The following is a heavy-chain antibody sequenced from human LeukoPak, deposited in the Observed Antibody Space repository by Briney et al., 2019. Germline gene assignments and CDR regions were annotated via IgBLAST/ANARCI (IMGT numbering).Heavy chain of an antibody. J-gene: IGHJ6*03. CDR1: GFTFSSYD. D-gene: IGHD4-23*01. CDR3: ARGATGTVVRGAYYYYMDV. Sequence: GGSLRLSCAASGFTFSSYDMHWLRQATGKGLEWVSAIGTAGDTYYPGSVKGRFTISRENAKNSLYLQMNSLRAGDTAVYYCARGATGTVVRGAYYYYMDVWGKGTTVTVSS. V-gene: IGHV3-13*01. CDR2: IGTAGDT.